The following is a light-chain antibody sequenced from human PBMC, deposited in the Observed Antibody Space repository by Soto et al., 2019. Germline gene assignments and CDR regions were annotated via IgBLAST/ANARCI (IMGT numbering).Light chain of an antibody. Sequence: EIVVTQCRGTLSVSPGERATLSWSACQSLSSNLAWYQHKPGQAPRLLIYGASTRATGIPARFSGSGSGTEFTLTISSLQSEDFAVYYCQQYSNWPQRFGQRAKVDIK. CDR2: GAS. J-gene: IGKJ1*01. CDR1: QSLSSN. CDR3: QQYSNWPQR. V-gene: IGKV3D-15*01.